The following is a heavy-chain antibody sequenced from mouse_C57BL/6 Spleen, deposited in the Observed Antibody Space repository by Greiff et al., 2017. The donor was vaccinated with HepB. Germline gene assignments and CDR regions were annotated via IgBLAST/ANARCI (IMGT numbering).Heavy chain of an antibody. J-gene: IGHJ2*01. D-gene: IGHD1-1*01. CDR1: GFTFSSYA. V-gene: IGHV5-4*01. CDR3: ARDPRVTTGCYYFDY. CDR2: ISDGGSYT. Sequence: EVKLMESGGGLVKPGGSLKLSCAASGFTFSSYAMSWVRQTPEKRLEWVATISDGGSYTYYPDNVKGRFTISRDNAKNNLDLQMSHLKSEDTAMYYCARDPRVTTGCYYFDYWGQGTTLTVSS.